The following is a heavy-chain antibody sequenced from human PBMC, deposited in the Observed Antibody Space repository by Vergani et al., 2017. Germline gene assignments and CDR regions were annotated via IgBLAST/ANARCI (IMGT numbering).Heavy chain of an antibody. Sequence: QVQLVESGGGVVQPGRSLRLSCAASGFTFSSYVMHWVRQAPGKGLEWVAVLCDDGSNKYFADSVRGRFTISRDNSKNTLYLQMNSLRAEDTAVYYCTRALYDFWSGYYSRDAFDIWGQGTMVTVSS. D-gene: IGHD3-3*01. CDR3: TRALYDFWSGYYSRDAFDI. CDR2: LCDDGSNK. J-gene: IGHJ3*02. CDR1: GFTFSSYV. V-gene: IGHV3-33*01.